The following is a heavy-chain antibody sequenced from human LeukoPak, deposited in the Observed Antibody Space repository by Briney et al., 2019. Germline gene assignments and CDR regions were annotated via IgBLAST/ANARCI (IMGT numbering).Heavy chain of an antibody. Sequence: PGGSLRFSCAASGFTHSSYWMHWVRQAPGKGLVWVSRINSDGSSTSYADSVKGRFTISRDNAKNSLYLQMNSLRAEDTAVYYCAELGITMIGGVWGKGTTVTISS. V-gene: IGHV3-74*01. J-gene: IGHJ6*04. CDR3: AELGITMIGGV. CDR2: INSDGSST. D-gene: IGHD3-10*02. CDR1: GFTHSSYW.